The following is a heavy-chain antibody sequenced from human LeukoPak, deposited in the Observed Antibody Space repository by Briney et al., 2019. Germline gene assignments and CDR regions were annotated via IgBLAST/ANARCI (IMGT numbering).Heavy chain of an antibody. V-gene: IGHV4-4*07. CDR2: LYTSGST. J-gene: IGHJ4*02. CDR3: ARDSGVATNLDY. CDR1: GASLSSNY. Sequence: SETLSLTCTFSGASLSSNYWSWIRQPAGKGLEWIGRLYTSGSTNYNPSLRSRVTISVDKSKNQFSLKLSSVTAADTALYYCARDSGVATNLDYWGQGTLVTVAS. D-gene: IGHD5-24*01.